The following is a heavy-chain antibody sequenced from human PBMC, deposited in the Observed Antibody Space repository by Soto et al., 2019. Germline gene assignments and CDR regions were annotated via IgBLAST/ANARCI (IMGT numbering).Heavy chain of an antibody. CDR3: ARYLVTVNKTEECYHYRMDV. CDR2: IIGIFGTT. D-gene: IGHD4-17*01. CDR1: GYTFISYA. Sequence: SVKVSCKASGYTFISYAISWVRQAPGQGLEWMGWIIGIFGTTNYAQKFQGRVTITTDESTSTAYMELSSLRSDDTAVYYCARYLVTVNKTEECYHYRMDVWGQGPPVTVSS. V-gene: IGHV1-69*05. J-gene: IGHJ6*02.